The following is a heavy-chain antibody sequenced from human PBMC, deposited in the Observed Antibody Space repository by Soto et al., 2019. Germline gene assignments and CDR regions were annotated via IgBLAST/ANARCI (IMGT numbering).Heavy chain of an antibody. CDR3: ASHGSGSY. D-gene: IGHD1-26*01. V-gene: IGHV3-48*01. CDR1: GFTFSSYS. Sequence: EVPLVESGGGLVQPGGSLRLSCAASGFTFSSYSMNWVRQAPGKGLEWVSYIISSSSTIYYADSVKGRLTLSRDNAKNSLYLQMNSLRAEDTAVYYCASHGSGSYWGQGTLVTVSS. CDR2: IISSSSTI. J-gene: IGHJ4*02.